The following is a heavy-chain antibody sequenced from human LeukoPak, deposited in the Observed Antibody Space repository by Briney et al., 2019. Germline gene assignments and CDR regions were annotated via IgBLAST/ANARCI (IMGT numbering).Heavy chain of an antibody. J-gene: IGHJ3*01. CDR2: VKSDGVST. V-gene: IGHV3-74*01. CDR1: GFNFNTYW. D-gene: IGHD1-26*01. Sequence: GGSLRLSCAASGFNFNTYWMHWVRQTPGKGLMWVSRVKSDGVSTNYADSVKSRFTISRDNVMNTLHLQMNSLTAEDTAVYYCARGGSPPEALGDTFDVWGQGTLVTVSS. CDR3: ARGGSPPEALGDTFDV.